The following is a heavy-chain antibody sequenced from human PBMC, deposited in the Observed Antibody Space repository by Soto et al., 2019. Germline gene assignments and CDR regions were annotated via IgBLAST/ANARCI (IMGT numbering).Heavy chain of an antibody. CDR1: GYTFTSYG. CDR3: ARAYYDFWSGYYTSYGMDV. V-gene: IGHV1-18*04. J-gene: IGHJ6*02. Sequence: ASLKVSCEASGYTFTSYGISWVRQAPGQGLEWMGWISAYNGNTNYAQKLQGRVTMTTDTSTSTAYMELRSLRSDDTAVYYCARAYYDFWSGYYTSYGMDVWGQGSTVTVSS. D-gene: IGHD3-3*01. CDR2: ISAYNGNT.